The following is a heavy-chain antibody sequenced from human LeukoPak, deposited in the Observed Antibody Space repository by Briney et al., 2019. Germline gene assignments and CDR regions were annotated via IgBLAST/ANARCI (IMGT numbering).Heavy chain of an antibody. J-gene: IGHJ4*01. D-gene: IGHD2-21*01. CDR2: MNPNSGNT. V-gene: IGHV1-8*01. CDR3: ARVQRVEFPLKYYFDY. CDR1: GYTFTSYD. Sequence: GASVKVSCKASGYTFTSYDINWVRQATGQGLEWMGLMNPNSGNTGYAQKFQGRLTMTRSTSIGTAYMELSSLTSEDTAVYYCARVQRVEFPLKYYFDYWGXXXLXTVSS.